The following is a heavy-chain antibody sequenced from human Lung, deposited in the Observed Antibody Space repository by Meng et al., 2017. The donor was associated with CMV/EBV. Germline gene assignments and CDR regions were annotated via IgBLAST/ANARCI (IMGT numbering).Heavy chain of an antibody. CDR1: SGSIHNYV. D-gene: IGHD2-2*01. V-gene: IGHV4-4*07. CDR3: ARTPVRFCNTHMCYAFDY. J-gene: IGHJ4*02. Sequence: QRHRQESGPRSVKLSATLSVTCCVSSGSIHNYVWSWVRQPAGKGLEWIGRLYPDGSTDYNPSLSSRLTLSLDTSKIRFSLKLRSVTAADTAIYYCARTPVRFCNTHMCYAFDYWGQGALVTVSS. CDR2: LYPDGST.